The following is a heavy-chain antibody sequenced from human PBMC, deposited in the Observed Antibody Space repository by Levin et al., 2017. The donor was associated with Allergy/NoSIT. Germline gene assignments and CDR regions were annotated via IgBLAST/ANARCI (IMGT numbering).Heavy chain of an antibody. CDR1: GFTFSSYP. Sequence: PGGSLRLSCAASGFTFSSYPMHWVRQAPGKGLEWVAVISYDGTNKYFADSVKGRFTISRDNSMTTLYLQMNSLRAEDTAVYYCARGWSIVGAILGYLDQWGQGTLVTVSS. J-gene: IGHJ4*02. CDR2: ISYDGTNK. CDR3: ARGWSIVGAILGYLDQ. V-gene: IGHV3-30*04. D-gene: IGHD1-26*01.